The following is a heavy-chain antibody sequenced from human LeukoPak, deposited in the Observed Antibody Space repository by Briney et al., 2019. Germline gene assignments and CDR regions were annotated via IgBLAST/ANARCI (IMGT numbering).Heavy chain of an antibody. Sequence: GASVKVSCKVSGDRFSSYTISWVRQAPGQGLEWMGRIIPILGIANYAQKFQGRVTITADKSTSTAYMELSSLRSEDTAVYYCARTPSSVGAFDIWGQGTMVTVSS. CDR1: GDRFSSYT. CDR3: ARTPSSVGAFDI. CDR2: IIPILGIA. D-gene: IGHD3-22*01. V-gene: IGHV1-69*02. J-gene: IGHJ3*02.